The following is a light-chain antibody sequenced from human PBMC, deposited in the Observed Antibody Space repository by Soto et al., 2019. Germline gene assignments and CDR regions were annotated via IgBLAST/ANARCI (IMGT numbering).Light chain of an antibody. CDR2: DNN. CDR3: QSYDSSLSGWV. J-gene: IGLJ3*02. V-gene: IGLV1-40*01. CDR1: SSNIGTGYA. Sequence: QSVLTQPPSVSGAPGQRVTISCTGSSSNIGTGYAVHWYQQLPGTAPELLIYDNNNRPSGVPDRFSASKSGTSASLAITGLQAEDEADYYCQSYDSSLSGWVFGGGTKLTVL.